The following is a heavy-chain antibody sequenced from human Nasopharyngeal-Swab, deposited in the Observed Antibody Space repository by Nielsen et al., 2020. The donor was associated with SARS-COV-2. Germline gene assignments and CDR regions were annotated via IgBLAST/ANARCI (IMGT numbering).Heavy chain of an antibody. CDR3: AADPGGEYSGNHEGDY. Sequence: ASVKVSCMVSGYTLTELSMHWVQQAPGKGLEWMGGFDPEDGETIYAQKFQGRVTMTEDTSTDTAYMELSSLRSEDTAVYYCAADPGGEYSGNHEGDYWGQGTLVTVSS. V-gene: IGHV1-24*01. J-gene: IGHJ4*02. CDR1: GYTLTELS. D-gene: IGHD1-26*01. CDR2: FDPEDGET.